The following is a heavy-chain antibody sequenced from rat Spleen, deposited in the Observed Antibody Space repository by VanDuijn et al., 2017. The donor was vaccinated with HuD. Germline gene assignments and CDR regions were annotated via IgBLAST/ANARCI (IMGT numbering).Heavy chain of an antibody. V-gene: IGHV2-45*01. D-gene: IGHD1-11*01. J-gene: IGHJ2*01. CDR1: GFSLTSYN. CDR3: ARAGYGGYTA. Sequence: QVQLMESGPGLVQPSETLSLTCTVSGFSLTSYNVHWVRQPPGKGLEWMGVMWSGGSTDYNSALKSRLSISRDTSKNQVFLKMNSLQSEDTTTYYCARAGYGGYTAWGQGVMVTVSS. CDR2: MWSGGST.